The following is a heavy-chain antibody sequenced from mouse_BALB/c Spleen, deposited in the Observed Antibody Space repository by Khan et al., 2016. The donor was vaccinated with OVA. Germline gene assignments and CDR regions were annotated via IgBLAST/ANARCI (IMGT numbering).Heavy chain of an antibody. D-gene: IGHD1-1*02. CDR2: INPSTGYS. Sequence: QVQLKESGAELAKPGASVKMSCKASGYTFTSYWMHWVKQRPGQGLEWIGYINPSTGYSEYNQKFKDKATLTADKSSSTAYMQLSSLTSDDSAVYYCAYHGSSSAWFAYWGQGTLVTVSA. CDR3: AYHGSSSAWFAY. CDR1: GYTFTSYW. J-gene: IGHJ3*01. V-gene: IGHV1-7*01.